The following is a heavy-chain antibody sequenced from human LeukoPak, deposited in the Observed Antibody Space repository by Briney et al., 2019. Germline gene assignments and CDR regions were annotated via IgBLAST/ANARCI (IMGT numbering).Heavy chain of an antibody. D-gene: IGHD3-22*01. CDR1: GFTFSSYG. Sequence: SGGSLRLSCAASGFTFSSYGMHWVRQAPGKGLEWVAVISYDGSNKYYADSVKGRFTISRDNSKNTLYLQMNSLRAEDTAVYYCAKPMGYYYDSSVGYWGQGTLVTVSS. CDR2: ISYDGSNK. V-gene: IGHV3-30*18. CDR3: AKPMGYYYDSSVGY. J-gene: IGHJ4*02.